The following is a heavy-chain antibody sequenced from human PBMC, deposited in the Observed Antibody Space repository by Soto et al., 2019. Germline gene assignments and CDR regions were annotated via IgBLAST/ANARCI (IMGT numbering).Heavy chain of an antibody. CDR2: ISAFIGTA. V-gene: IGHV1-69*05. Sequence: SVKVSCKASGYTFTSYGICWVRQSPGQGLEWMGGISAFIGTANYAQKFQGRVTITTDESTSTAYMELSSLRSEDTAVYYCASEYYDILTGYYYWGQGTLVTVSS. CDR1: GYTFTSYG. J-gene: IGHJ4*02. CDR3: ASEYYDILTGYYY. D-gene: IGHD3-9*01.